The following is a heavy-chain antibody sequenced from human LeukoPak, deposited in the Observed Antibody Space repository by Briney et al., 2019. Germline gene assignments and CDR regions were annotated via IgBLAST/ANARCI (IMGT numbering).Heavy chain of an antibody. CDR3: ARDPPFIIGTTFFDY. V-gene: IGHV3-21*01. J-gene: IGHJ4*02. D-gene: IGHD1-20*01. CDR2: ISTSSTYI. CDR1: GFTFSSYS. Sequence: GGSLRLSCAASGFTFSSYSMNWVRQAPGTGLEWVSSISTSSTYIYYADSVKGRFTISRDNAKNSLYLQMNGLRAEDTAVYYCARDPPFIIGTTFFDYWGQGTLVTVSS.